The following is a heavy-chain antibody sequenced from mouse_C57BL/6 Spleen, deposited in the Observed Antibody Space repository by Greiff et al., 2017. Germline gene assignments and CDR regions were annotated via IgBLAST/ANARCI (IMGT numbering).Heavy chain of an antibody. D-gene: IGHD3-3*01. CDR1: GYTFTDYE. Sequence: QVQLKQSGAELVRPGASVTLSCKASGYTFTDYEMHWVKQTPVHGLEWIGAIDPETGGTAYNQKFKGKAILTADKSSSTAYMELRSLTSGDSAVYYCTRGGGDSYWYFDVWGTGTTVTVSS. CDR2: IDPETGGT. CDR3: TRGGGDSYWYFDV. J-gene: IGHJ1*03. V-gene: IGHV1-15*01.